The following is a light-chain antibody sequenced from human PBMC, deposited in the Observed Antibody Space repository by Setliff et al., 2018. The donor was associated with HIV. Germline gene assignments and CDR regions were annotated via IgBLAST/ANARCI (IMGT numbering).Light chain of an antibody. CDR1: SSNIGAGYD. V-gene: IGLV1-40*01. Sequence: QSVLTQPSSVSGAPGQRVTISCTGSSSNIGAGYDVHWYQQLPGTAPKLLIYGNNNRPSGVPDRFSGSKSGTSASLAITGLQAEDEAEYYCQSYDSSLSALYVFGAGTKGTVL. CDR2: GNN. J-gene: IGLJ1*01. CDR3: QSYDSSLSALYV.